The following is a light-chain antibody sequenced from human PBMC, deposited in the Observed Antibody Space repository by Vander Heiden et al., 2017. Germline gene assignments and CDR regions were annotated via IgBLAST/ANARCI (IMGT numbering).Light chain of an antibody. Sequence: QSALTQPASVSGSPGQSITISCTGTSSEVGSYNLVSWYQQHPGRAPKLMIYEVTKRPSGVSNRFSGSKSANTASLTISGLQAEDEADYYCCSYAGSTSYVFGTGTKVTVL. V-gene: IGLV2-23*02. CDR3: CSYAGSTSYV. CDR1: SSEVGSYNL. CDR2: EVT. J-gene: IGLJ1*01.